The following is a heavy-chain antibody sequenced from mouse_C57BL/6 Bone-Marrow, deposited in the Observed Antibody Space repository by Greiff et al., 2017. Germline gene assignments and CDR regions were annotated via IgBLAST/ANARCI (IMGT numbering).Heavy chain of an antibody. D-gene: IGHD2-3*01. CDR1: GFNIKDDY. J-gene: IGHJ3*01. V-gene: IGHV14-4*01. CDR2: IDPENGDT. CDR3: TTGYDGYSSWFAY. Sequence: VQLQQSGAELVRPGASVKLSCTASGFNIKDDYMHWVKQRPEQGLEWIGWIDPENGDTEYASKFQGKATITADTSSNTAYLQLSSLTSEDTAVYCCTTGYDGYSSWFAYWGQGTLVTVSA.